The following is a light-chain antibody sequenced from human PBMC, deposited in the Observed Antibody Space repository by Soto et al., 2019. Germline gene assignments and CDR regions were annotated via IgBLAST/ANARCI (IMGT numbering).Light chain of an antibody. Sequence: EIVMTQSPATLSVSPGERATLSCRASQSVSSNLAWYQQKPGQAPRLLIYGASTRATGIPARFSGSGSGTVFTLTISGMQSEDFAVYYCQQYNNWPLYTFGQWSKLEI. CDR1: QSVSSN. J-gene: IGKJ2*01. CDR2: GAS. CDR3: QQYNNWPLYT. V-gene: IGKV3-15*01.